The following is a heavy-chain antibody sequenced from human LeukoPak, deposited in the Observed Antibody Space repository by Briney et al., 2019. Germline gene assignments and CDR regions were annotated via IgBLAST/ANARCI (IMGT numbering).Heavy chain of an antibody. Sequence: SQTLSLTCAISGDSVSSNSAAWNWIRQSPSRGLEWLGRTYYRSKWYNDYAVSVKSRITINPDTSKNQFSLQLNSVTPEDTAVYYCARWAAEEESKNDAFDIWGQGTMVTVSS. CDR3: ARWAAEEESKNDAFDI. V-gene: IGHV6-1*01. D-gene: IGHD2-15*01. CDR2: TYYRSKWYN. J-gene: IGHJ3*02. CDR1: GDSVSSNSAA.